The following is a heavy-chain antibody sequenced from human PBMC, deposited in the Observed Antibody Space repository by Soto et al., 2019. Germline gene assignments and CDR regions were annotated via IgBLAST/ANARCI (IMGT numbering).Heavy chain of an antibody. CDR1: GGSISSYY. D-gene: IGHD3-16*01. CDR2: IYYSGST. V-gene: IGHV4-59*08. J-gene: IGHJ6*03. CDR3: ARHHWFMIPPDYMDV. Sequence: PSETLSLTCTVSGGSISSYYWSWIRQPPGKGLEWIGYIYYSGSTNYNPSLKSRVTISVDTSKNQFSLKLSSVTAADTAVYYCARHHWFMIPPDYMDVWGKGTTVTVSS.